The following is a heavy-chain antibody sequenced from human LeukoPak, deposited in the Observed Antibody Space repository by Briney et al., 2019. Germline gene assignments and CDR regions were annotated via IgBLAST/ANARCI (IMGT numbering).Heavy chain of an antibody. D-gene: IGHD4-17*01. V-gene: IGHV3-23*01. Sequence: GGSLRLSCAASGFTFSSYTMSWVRQAPGEGPEWLSAINNRGSSTYYAGSVKDRFTISRDNSENTLYLQMNSLTVDDTAVYFCAKERQTGDYFTSDYWGQGTLVTVSS. CDR1: GFTFSSYT. CDR2: INNRGSST. J-gene: IGHJ4*02. CDR3: AKERQTGDYFTSDY.